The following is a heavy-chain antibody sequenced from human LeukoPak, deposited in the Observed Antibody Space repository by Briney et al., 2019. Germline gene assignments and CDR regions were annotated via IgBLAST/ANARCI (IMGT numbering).Heavy chain of an antibody. CDR1: GYTFTSYD. V-gene: IGHV1-2*06. CDR2: INPNSGDT. D-gene: IGHD1-7*01. CDR3: ARGAGVTGTNWVRLDHFDF. Sequence: ASVKVSCKASGYTFTSYDFSWVRQAPGQGLEWMGRINPNSGDTNFAQKFQGRVTMTRDKSISTAYMGLTRLSSDDRAVYYCARGAGVTGTNWVRLDHFDFWGQGTLITVSS. J-gene: IGHJ4*02.